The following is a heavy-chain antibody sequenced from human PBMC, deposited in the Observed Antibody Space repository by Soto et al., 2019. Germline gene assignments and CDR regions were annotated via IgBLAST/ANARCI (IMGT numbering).Heavy chain of an antibody. CDR3: AQEAQY. CDR1: GFTFSNYV. J-gene: IGHJ4*02. Sequence: QVQLVESGGGVVQPGRSLRLSCAASGFTFSNYVMHWVRQAPGKGLEWVAVISYDGSNKYYADSVKGRFTISRDNSKSTLDLQMNSLRAEDTAVYYCAQEAQYWGQGTLVTVSS. V-gene: IGHV3-30-3*01. CDR2: ISYDGSNK.